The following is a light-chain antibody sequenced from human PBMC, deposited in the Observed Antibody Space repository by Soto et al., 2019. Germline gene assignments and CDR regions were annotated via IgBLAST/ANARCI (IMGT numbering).Light chain of an antibody. CDR2: DAA. CDR3: QQFNNYPPT. J-gene: IGKJ5*01. Sequence: AIQLTQSPSSLSASVGDRVTITCRASQGISSALAWYQQKPGKAPKLLIYDAASLESGVPSRFSGSGSGTDFTLTISSLQPEDFATYYCQQFNNYPPTFGQGTRLEIK. V-gene: IGKV1D-13*01. CDR1: QGISSA.